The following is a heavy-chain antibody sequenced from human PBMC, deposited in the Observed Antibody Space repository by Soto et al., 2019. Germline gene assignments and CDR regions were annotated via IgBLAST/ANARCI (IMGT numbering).Heavy chain of an antibody. Sequence: SETLSLTCTVSGGSISSGGYYWSWIRQPPGKGLEWIGYVYHTGRTSYNPSLKSRVSISMDTSKNQFSPNLDSVTAADTAVYFCARDFAYFDSWGQGTLVTVSS. J-gene: IGHJ4*02. CDR1: GGSISSGGYY. D-gene: IGHD3-3*01. V-gene: IGHV4-61*08. CDR2: VYHTGRT. CDR3: ARDFAYFDS.